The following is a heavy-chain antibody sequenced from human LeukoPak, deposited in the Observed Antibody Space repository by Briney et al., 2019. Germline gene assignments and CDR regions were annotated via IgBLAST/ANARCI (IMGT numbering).Heavy chain of an antibody. CDR1: VYTFTSYG. D-gene: IGHD3-3*01. Sequence: ASVKVSFTASVYTFTSYGISWVRHAPGQGLEWMGWISAYIGNTNYTQKLQGSVTMTTDTFTSTAYMELRSLRSDATAVYYWARAPRYYDFWSGYYSYGMDVWGQGTTVTVSS. J-gene: IGHJ6*02. CDR2: ISAYIGNT. V-gene: IGHV1-18*01. CDR3: ARAPRYYDFWSGYYSYGMDV.